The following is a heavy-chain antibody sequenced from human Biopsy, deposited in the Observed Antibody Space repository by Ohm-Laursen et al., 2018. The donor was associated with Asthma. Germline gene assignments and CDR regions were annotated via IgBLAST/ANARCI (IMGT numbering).Heavy chain of an antibody. CDR2: ISWNSGRI. V-gene: IGHV3-9*01. CDR1: GFKFEDNA. D-gene: IGHD4-17*01. J-gene: IGHJ3*02. Sequence: SQRLSCAAYGFKFEDNAMHWIRQAPGKGLEWVSGISWNSGRIGYADSVKGRFTISRDNAKNSLYLQMNILRPEDTALYYCAKDGVTTVTTTAFDMWGQGTMVTVAS. CDR3: AKDGVTTVTTTAFDM.